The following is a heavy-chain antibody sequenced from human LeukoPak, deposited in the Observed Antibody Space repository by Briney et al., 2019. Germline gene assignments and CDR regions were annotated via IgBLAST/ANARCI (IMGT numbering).Heavy chain of an antibody. CDR1: GFTFSDYY. D-gene: IGHD3-10*01. J-gene: IGHJ3*02. V-gene: IGHV3-11*01. CDR2: ISSSGSTI. CDR3: ARDLGEWTAFDI. Sequence: GGSLRLSCAAPGFTFSDYYMSWIRQAPGKGLEWVSYISSSGSTIYYADSVEGRFTISRDNAKNSLYLQMNSLRAEDTAVYYCARDLGEWTAFDIWGQGTVVTVSS.